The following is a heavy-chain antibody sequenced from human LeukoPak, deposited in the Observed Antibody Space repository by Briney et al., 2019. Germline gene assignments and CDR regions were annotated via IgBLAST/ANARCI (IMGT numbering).Heavy chain of an antibody. CDR1: GFTFSSYS. Sequence: GGSLRLSCGASGFTFSSYSMNWVRQAPGKGLEWVSYISSSSSTIYYADSVKGRFTISRDNAKNSLYLQMNSLRAEDTAVYYCAREDSSGYYYDREFDYWGQGTLVTVSS. V-gene: IGHV3-48*04. J-gene: IGHJ4*02. D-gene: IGHD3-22*01. CDR2: ISSSSSTI. CDR3: AREDSSGYYYDREFDY.